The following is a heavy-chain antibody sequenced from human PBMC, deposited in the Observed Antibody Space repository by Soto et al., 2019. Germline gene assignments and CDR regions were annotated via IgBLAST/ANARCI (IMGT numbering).Heavy chain of an antibody. D-gene: IGHD3-22*01. J-gene: IGHJ4*02. CDR1: GFTVTNNY. V-gene: IGHV3-53*02. CDR2: IYSGGIT. Sequence: EVQLVETGGGLIQPGGSLRLSCAASGFTVTNNYMTWVRQAPGKGLEWVALIYSGGITDFADSVKGRFTLSRDNSKNTLYLHMSGLRVDDTAVYYCASGFYDSGPYKTFSFDHWGQGTLVTVSS. CDR3: ASGFYDSGPYKTFSFDH.